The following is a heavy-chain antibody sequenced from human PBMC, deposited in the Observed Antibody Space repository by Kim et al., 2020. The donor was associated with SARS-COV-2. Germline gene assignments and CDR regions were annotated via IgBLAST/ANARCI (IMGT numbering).Heavy chain of an antibody. CDR3: ARHYDSDFWGGYYYYYGMDV. V-gene: IGHV4-39*01. J-gene: IGHJ6*02. D-gene: IGHD3-3*01. CDR1: GGSISSSSYY. CDR2: IYYSGST. Sequence: SETLSLTCTVSGGSISSSSYYWGWIRQPPGKGLEWIGSIYYSGSTYYNPSLKSRVTISVDTSKNQFSLKLSSVTAADTAVYYCARHYDSDFWGGYYYYYGMDVWGQGTTVTVSS.